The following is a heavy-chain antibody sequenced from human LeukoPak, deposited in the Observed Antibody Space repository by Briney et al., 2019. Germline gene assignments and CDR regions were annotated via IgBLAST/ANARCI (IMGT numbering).Heavy chain of an antibody. CDR2: ISSSSRTI. CDR3: AKESQGGYYYGMDV. J-gene: IGHJ6*02. Sequence: PGGSLRLSCAASGFTFSSYSINWVRQAPGKGLEWLSYISSSSRTISYADSLKGRFTVSRDNAKNSLDLQMNSLRAEDTALYYCAKESQGGYYYGMDVWGQGTTVTVSS. CDR1: GFTFSSYS. D-gene: IGHD3-16*01. V-gene: IGHV3-48*04.